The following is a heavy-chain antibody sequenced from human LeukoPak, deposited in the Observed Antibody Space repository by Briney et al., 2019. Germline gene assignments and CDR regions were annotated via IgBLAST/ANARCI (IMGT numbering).Heavy chain of an antibody. V-gene: IGHV4-38-2*02. Sequence: SQTLSLTCTVSGYSISSGYYWGWIRQPPGKGLEWIGSIYHSGSTYYNPSLKSRVTISVDTSKNQFSLKLSSVTAADTAVYYCARIIYGDSNWFDPWGQGTLVTVSS. CDR3: ARIIYGDSNWFDP. D-gene: IGHD4-17*01. CDR1: GYSISSGYY. CDR2: IYHSGST. J-gene: IGHJ5*02.